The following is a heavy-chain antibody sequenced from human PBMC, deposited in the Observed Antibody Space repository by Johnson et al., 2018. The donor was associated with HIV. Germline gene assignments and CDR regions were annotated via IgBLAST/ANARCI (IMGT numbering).Heavy chain of an antibody. CDR1: GFTFSSCA. J-gene: IGHJ3*01. CDR2: IYSDGTT. Sequence: VQLVESGGGVVQPGRSLRLSCAASGFTFSSCAMSWVRQAPGKGLEWVSVIYSDGTTSFAQSVKGRFSISRAVSNNILYLQMHSLRTEDTAYYYCARDRPGIDDAFDLWGQGTKVTVSS. D-gene: IGHD1-26*01. CDR3: ARDRPGIDDAFDL. V-gene: IGHV3-23*04.